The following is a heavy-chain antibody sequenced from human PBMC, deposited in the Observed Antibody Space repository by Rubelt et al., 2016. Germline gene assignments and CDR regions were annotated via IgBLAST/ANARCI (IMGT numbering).Heavy chain of an antibody. V-gene: IGHV3-23*04. CDR2: VSGSGGST. CDR3: AKDRYSSGLVYY. J-gene: IGHJ4*02. D-gene: IGHD6-19*01. Sequence: EVQLVESGGGLVQPGGSLRLSCAASGFTFANNAMNRVRQAPGRGLEWVSTVSGSGGSTYYADSVKGRFTISRDNSKNTLFLQMNSLRVEDTAVYYCAKDRYSSGLVYYWGQGTLVTVSS. CDR1: GFTFANNA.